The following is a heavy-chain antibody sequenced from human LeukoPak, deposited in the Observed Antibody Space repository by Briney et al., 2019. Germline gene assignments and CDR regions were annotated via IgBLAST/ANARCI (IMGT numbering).Heavy chain of an antibody. V-gene: IGHV3-15*01. D-gene: IGHD1-26*01. Sequence: GGSLRLSCAASGFTFSSYGMHWVRQAPGKGLEWVGRIKSKTEGGTTDYAAPVKGRFTISRDDSKKTVYLQMNSLKTEDTAVYYCTTNLGVPYFDYWGQGTLVTVSS. CDR1: GFTFSSYG. CDR3: TTNLGVPYFDY. J-gene: IGHJ4*02. CDR2: IKSKTEGGTT.